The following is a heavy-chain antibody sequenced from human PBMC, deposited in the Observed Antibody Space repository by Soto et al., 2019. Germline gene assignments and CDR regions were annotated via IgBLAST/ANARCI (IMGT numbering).Heavy chain of an antibody. CDR2: ISYDGSNK. CDR1: GFTFSSYG. V-gene: IGHV3-30*18. J-gene: IGHJ6*02. D-gene: IGHD3-10*01. CDR3: AKGGGYYGSGSYSVGENYYGMDV. Sequence: QVQLVESGGGVVQPGRSLRLSCAASGFTFSSYGMHWVRQAPGKGLEWVAVISYDGSNKYYADSVKGRFTISRDNSKNTLYLPMNRLRAEDTAVYYCAKGGGYYGSGSYSVGENYYGMDVWGQGTTVTVSS.